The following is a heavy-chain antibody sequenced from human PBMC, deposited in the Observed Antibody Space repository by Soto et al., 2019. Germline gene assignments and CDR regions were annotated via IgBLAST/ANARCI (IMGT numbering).Heavy chain of an antibody. CDR1: GGSVSNGDLN. D-gene: IGHD3-10*01. CDR3: ARDSFSEGTRSDDGFDI. V-gene: IGHV4-61*08. CDR2: MNYSGTT. Sequence: QVQLQESGPGRLKPSETLSLTCTVSGGSVSNGDLNWSWHRQPPGGGLEWSVGMNYSGTTKLNPSFKSRVTISVDTSKDQLSLRLRSVTAAATAVDSCARDSFSEGTRSDDGFDIWGQGTMVTVSS. J-gene: IGHJ3*02.